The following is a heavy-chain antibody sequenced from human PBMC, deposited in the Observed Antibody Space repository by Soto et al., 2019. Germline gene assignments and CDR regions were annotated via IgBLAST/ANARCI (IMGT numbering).Heavy chain of an antibody. V-gene: IGHV3-23*01. CDR3: AKAPVRVEWLLYTSMVFAY. J-gene: IGHJ4*02. D-gene: IGHD3-3*01. CDR1: GFTFSNVW. CDR2: ISGSGGST. Sequence: GGSMRLSCVASGFTFSNVWMSWVRQAPGKGLEWVSAISGSGGSTYYADSVKGRFTISRDNSKNTLYLQMNSLRAEDTAVYYCAKAPVRVEWLLYTSMVFAYWGKGARVTVSS.